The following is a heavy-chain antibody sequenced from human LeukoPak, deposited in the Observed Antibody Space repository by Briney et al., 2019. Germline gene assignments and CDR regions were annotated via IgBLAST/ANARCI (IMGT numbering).Heavy chain of an antibody. Sequence: GGSLRLSCAASGFTFSSYWVSWVRQAPGKGLEWVANIKQDGSEKYYVDSVKGRFTISRDNAKNSLYLQMNSLRAEDTAVYYCARDGSLFSYYYYMDVWGKGTTVTISS. J-gene: IGHJ6*03. CDR2: IKQDGSEK. V-gene: IGHV3-7*01. CDR3: ARDGSLFSYYYYMDV. D-gene: IGHD3-9*01. CDR1: GFTFSSYW.